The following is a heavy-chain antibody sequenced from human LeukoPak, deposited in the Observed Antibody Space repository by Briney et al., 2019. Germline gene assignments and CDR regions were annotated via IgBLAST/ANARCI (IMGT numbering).Heavy chain of an antibody. CDR1: GYTFTNYD. J-gene: IGHJ5*02. CDR2: MNPNSGNT. Sequence: GASVKVSCKTSGYTFTNYDINWVRQATGQGLEWMGWMNPNSGNTGYAQKFQGRVTMTRNTSISTAYMELSSLRSKDTAVYYCARPHCSSTDCHPPEWFDPWGQGTLVTVSS. CDR3: ARPHCSSTDCHPPEWFDP. D-gene: IGHD2-2*01. V-gene: IGHV1-8*01.